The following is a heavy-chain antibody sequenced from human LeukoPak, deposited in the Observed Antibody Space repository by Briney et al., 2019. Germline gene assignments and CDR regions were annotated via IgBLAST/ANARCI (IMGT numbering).Heavy chain of an antibody. CDR3: AKDRRPYYYDSSGFDY. Sequence: GGSLRLSWAASGFTFSSYGMHWVRQAPGKGLEGVAFIRYDGSNKYYADSGKGRFTISRDNSKNTLYLQMNSLRAEDTAVYYCAKDRRPYYYDSSGFDYWGQGTLVTVSS. D-gene: IGHD3-22*01. J-gene: IGHJ4*02. CDR2: IRYDGSNK. CDR1: GFTFSSYG. V-gene: IGHV3-30*02.